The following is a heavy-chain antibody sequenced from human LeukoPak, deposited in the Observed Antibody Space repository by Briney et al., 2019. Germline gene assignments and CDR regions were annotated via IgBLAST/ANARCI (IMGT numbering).Heavy chain of an antibody. D-gene: IGHD3-10*01. J-gene: IGHJ4*02. Sequence: SETLSLTCTVSGGSISSGSYYWSWIRQPAGKGLEWIGRIYTSGSTNYNPSLKSRVTISVDTSKNQFSLKLSSVTAADTAVYYCARDLVYYGSGSYYPEYYFDYWGQGTLVTVSS. CDR1: GGSISSGSYY. CDR3: ARDLVYYGSGSYYPEYYFDY. CDR2: IYTSGST. V-gene: IGHV4-61*02.